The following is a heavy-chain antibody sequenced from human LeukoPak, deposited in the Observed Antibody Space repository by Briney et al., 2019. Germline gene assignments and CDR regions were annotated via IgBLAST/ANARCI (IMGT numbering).Heavy chain of an antibody. CDR2: ISYDGSNK. V-gene: IGHV3-30*14. J-gene: IGHJ5*02. Sequence: GGSLRLSCAASGFTFSSYAMHWVRQAPGKGLEWVAVISYDGSNKYYADSVKGRFTISRDNSKNTLYLQMNSLRAEDTAVYYCARVHSSGWYSGWFDPWGQGTLVTVSS. CDR1: GFTFSSYA. D-gene: IGHD6-19*01. CDR3: ARVHSSGWYSGWFDP.